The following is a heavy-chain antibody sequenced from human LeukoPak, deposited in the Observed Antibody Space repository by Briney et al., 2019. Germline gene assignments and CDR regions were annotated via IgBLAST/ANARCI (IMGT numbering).Heavy chain of an antibody. V-gene: IGHV4-38-2*02. J-gene: IGHJ3*02. CDR1: GYSISSGYY. D-gene: IGHD5-18*01. CDR2: IYHSGST. Sequence: SETLSLTCTVSGYSISSGYYWGWIRQPPGKGLEWIGSIYHSGSTYYNPSLKSRVTISVDTSKNQFSLKLSSVTAADTAVYYCATDRYSYGSGSAFDIWGQGTMVTVSS. CDR3: ATDRYSYGSGSAFDI.